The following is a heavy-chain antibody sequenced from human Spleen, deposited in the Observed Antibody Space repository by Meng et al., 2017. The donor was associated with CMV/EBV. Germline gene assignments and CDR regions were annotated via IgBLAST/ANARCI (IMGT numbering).Heavy chain of an antibody. D-gene: IGHD2/OR15-2a*01. V-gene: IGHV3-33*06. CDR2: MWYDGSNE. J-gene: IGHJ6*02. CDR3: AKDLWKEQNPEYYYYGMDV. Sequence: LSLTCAASGFNFRTYAMHWVRQAPGKGLEWVAVMWYDGSNEYYADSVKGRFIISRDNSKKTLYLQMNSLRAEDTAVYYCAKDLWKEQNPEYYYYGMDVWGQGTTVTVSS. CDR1: GFNFRTYA.